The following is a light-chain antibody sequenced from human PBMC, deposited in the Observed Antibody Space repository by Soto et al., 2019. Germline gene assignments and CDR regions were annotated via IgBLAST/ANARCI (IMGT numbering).Light chain of an antibody. CDR3: QQSYRIHYT. Sequence: DIVMTQSPDSLAVSLGERATINCKSSQSVLSSSNNKNFLAWYQQKPGQSPKLLIYWASTRESGVPDRFSGSGSGTDFTLTISSQQAEDAAVYYCQQSYRIHYTFGQGTKLEI. CDR2: WAS. V-gene: IGKV4-1*01. CDR1: QSVLSSSNNKNF. J-gene: IGKJ2*01.